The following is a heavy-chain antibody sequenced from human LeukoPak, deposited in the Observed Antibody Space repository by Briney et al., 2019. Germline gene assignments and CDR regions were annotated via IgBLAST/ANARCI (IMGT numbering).Heavy chain of an antibody. Sequence: GASVRVTCKASGYNFMNSGITWVRQAPGQGLEWMGRIDPSSGSTPYAQNFQGRVTMTRDTSTSTVYVDLSSLRSEDTAVYFCAREESGGTFDYWGQGTLVTVSS. CDR2: IDPSSGST. D-gene: IGHD3-10*01. J-gene: IGHJ4*02. CDR3: AREESGGTFDY. V-gene: IGHV1-46*01. CDR1: GYNFMNSG.